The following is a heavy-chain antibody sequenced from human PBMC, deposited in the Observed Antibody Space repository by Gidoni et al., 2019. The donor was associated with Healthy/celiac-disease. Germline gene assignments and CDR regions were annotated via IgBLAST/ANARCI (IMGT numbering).Heavy chain of an antibody. J-gene: IGHJ4*02. CDR1: GFTVSSYA. CDR2: ISGSCGRT. Sequence: EVQLVESGGGVVQPGGSLRLSWAASGFTVSSYAMSWVRQAPVTGLEWVSAISGSCGRTYYADSVTGRFTISRDNSKNTLYLQMNSLRAEDTAVYYCAKEVTTDRGYWGQGTLVTVSS. CDR3: AKEVTTDRGY. D-gene: IGHD4-17*01. V-gene: IGHV3-23*04.